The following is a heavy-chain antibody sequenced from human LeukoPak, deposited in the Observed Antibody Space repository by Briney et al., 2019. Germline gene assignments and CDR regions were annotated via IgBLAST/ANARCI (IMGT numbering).Heavy chain of an antibody. J-gene: IGHJ3*02. Sequence: GGSLRLSCAAPGFTFSTYSMNWVRQAPGKGLEWVSYISSGSSTIYYADSVKGRFTISRDNSKNTLYLQMNSLRAEDTAVYYCAKDSIYSRGSGWYRDAFDIWGQGTMVTVSS. CDR3: AKDSIYSRGSGWYRDAFDI. V-gene: IGHV3-48*01. CDR1: GFTFSTYS. D-gene: IGHD6-19*01. CDR2: ISSGSSTI.